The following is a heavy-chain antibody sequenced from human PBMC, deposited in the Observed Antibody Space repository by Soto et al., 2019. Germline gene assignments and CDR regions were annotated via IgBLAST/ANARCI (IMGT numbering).Heavy chain of an antibody. CDR1: GGSFSGYY. CDR3: ARGECSSNYCFTRWALDI. J-gene: IGHJ3*02. CDR2: IHHSGRT. Sequence: TLSLTCAVSGGSFSGYYWTWIRQTPGKGLEWIGEIHHSGRTNYKPSLESRVTISADTSKKQFSLNLTSVTAADTAVYYCARGECSSNYCFTRWALDIWGQGTVVTVSS. D-gene: IGHD2-2*01. V-gene: IGHV4-34*01.